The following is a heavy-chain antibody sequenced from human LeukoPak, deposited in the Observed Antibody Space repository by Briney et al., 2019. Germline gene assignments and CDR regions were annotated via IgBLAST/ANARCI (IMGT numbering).Heavy chain of an antibody. J-gene: IGHJ3*02. D-gene: IGHD2-2*02. CDR2: IIPILGIA. V-gene: IGHV1-69*02. Sequence: SVKVSCKASGGTFISYTISWVRQAPGQGLEWMGRIIPILGIANYAQKFQGRVTTTADKSTSTAYMELSSLRSEDTAVYYCASRYCSSTSCYTLSAFDIWGQGTMVTVSS. CDR1: GGTFISYT. CDR3: ASRYCSSTSCYTLSAFDI.